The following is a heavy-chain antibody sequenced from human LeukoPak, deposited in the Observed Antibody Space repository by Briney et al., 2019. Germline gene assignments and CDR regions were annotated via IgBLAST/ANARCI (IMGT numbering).Heavy chain of an antibody. D-gene: IGHD3-22*01. V-gene: IGHV1-2*06. CDR3: ARGEWHYDSSGYYCLGYYYGMDV. J-gene: IGHJ6*02. CDR1: GYTFTGYY. CDR2: INPNSGGT. Sequence: GASVKVSCKASGYTFTGYYMHWVRQAPGQGLEWMGRINPNSGGTNYAQKFQGRVTITADESTSTAYMELSSLRSEDTAVYYCARGEWHYDSSGYYCLGYYYGMDVWGQGTTVTVSS.